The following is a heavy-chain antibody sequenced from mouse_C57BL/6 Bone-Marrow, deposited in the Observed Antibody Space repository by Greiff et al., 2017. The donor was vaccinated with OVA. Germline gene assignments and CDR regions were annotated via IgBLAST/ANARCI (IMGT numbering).Heavy chain of an antibody. CDR3: ARPLYGNYCPWFAY. CDR1: GFTFSSYG. V-gene: IGHV5-6*01. D-gene: IGHD2-1*01. J-gene: IGHJ3*01. Sequence: EVQGVESGGDLVKPGGSLKLSCAASGFTFSSYGMSWVRQTPDKRLEWVATISSGGSYTYYPDSVKGRFTISRDNAKNTLYLQMSSLKSEDTAMYYCARPLYGNYCPWFAYWGQGTLVTVSA. CDR2: ISSGGSYT.